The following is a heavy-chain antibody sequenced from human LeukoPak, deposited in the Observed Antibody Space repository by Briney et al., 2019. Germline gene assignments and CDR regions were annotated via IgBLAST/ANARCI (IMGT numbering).Heavy chain of an antibody. CDR1: GYTFTGYY. J-gene: IGHJ4*02. CDR3: ARLGYCSSTSCYTVDY. CDR2: INPNSGGT. D-gene: IGHD2-2*02. Sequence: ASVKVSCKASGYTFTGYYMHWVRQAPGQGLEWMGWINPNSGGTNYAQKFQGRVTMTRDTSISTAYMELSRLRSDDTAVYYCARLGYCSSTSCYTVDYWSQGTLVTVSS. V-gene: IGHV1-2*02.